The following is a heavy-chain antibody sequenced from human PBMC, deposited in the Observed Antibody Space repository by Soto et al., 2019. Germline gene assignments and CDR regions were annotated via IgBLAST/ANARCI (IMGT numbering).Heavy chain of an antibody. CDR2: IIGGGSGA. D-gene: IGHD6-13*01. V-gene: IGHV3-23*01. CDR1: GFTFSDDA. J-gene: IGHJ4*02. CDR3: AKDVCWYVH. Sequence: EVQLLESGGGLVQPGGSLRLSCAASGFTFSDDAMTWVRQAPGKGLEWGSGIIGGGSGAYYAESVKGRFTISRDNSRNTLVVQMDSLGAEDPAVYDSAKDVCWYVHWGQGTLVTVSS.